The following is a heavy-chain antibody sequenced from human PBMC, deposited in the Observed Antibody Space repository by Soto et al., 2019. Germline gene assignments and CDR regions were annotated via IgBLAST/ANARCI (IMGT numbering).Heavy chain of an antibody. Sequence: SETLSLTCTVSGGSISSGGYYWSWIRQHPGKGLEWIGYIYYSGSTYYNPSLKSRVTISVDTSKNQFSLKLSSVTAADTAVYYCVRYSGYDSQNSFDYWGQGTLVTVSS. CDR3: VRYSGYDSQNSFDY. J-gene: IGHJ4*02. D-gene: IGHD5-12*01. V-gene: IGHV4-31*03. CDR2: IYYSGST. CDR1: GGSISSGGYY.